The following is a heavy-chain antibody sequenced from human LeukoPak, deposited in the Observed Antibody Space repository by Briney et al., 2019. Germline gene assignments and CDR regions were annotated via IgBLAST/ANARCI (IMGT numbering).Heavy chain of an antibody. V-gene: IGHV4-38-2*01. CDR2: IYHSGST. J-gene: IGHJ4*02. Sequence: SATLSLTCAVSGYSISSGYYWGWIRQPPGKGLEWIGSIYHSGSTYYNPSLKSRVTISVDTSKNQFSLKLSSVTAADTAVYYCARRSYYDFWSGYYFDYWGQGTLVTVSS. CDR1: GYSISSGYY. CDR3: ARRSYYDFWSGYYFDY. D-gene: IGHD3-3*01.